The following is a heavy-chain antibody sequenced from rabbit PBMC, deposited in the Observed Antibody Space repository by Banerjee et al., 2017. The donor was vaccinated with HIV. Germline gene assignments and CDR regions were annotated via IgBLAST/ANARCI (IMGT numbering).Heavy chain of an antibody. CDR3: WREAHYGDGSYEYIAKL. D-gene: IGHD8-1*01. CDR2: VDVGSAT. V-gene: IGHV1S45*01. J-gene: IGHJ4*01. CDR1: GFTFSSYW. Sequence: QEQLVESRGDLVKPGASLTLTCTASGFTFSSYWMSWVRQAPGKGLEWIARVDVGSATDYASWVNGRFTISKTSSTTVTLQMTSLTAADTATYFCWREAHYGDGSYEYIAKLWGPGTLVTVS.